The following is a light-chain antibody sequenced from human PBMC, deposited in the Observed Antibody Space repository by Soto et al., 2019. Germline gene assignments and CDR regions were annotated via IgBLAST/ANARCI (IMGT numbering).Light chain of an antibody. CDR3: QYLESYPLT. V-gene: IGKV1-9*01. J-gene: IGKJ4*01. Sequence: DIQLTQSPSFLSASVGDRIIITCRDSQAINNYLAWYQQKPGKAPNLLIYAAFTLQRGVPSRFSGSGSGADFTLTISSLQPGDLETYYCQYLESYPLTFGGGTKVE. CDR2: AAF. CDR1: QAINNY.